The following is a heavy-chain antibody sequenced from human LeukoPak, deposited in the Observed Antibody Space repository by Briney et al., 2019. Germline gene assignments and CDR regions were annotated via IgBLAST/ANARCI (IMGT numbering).Heavy chain of an antibody. CDR2: INHSGST. J-gene: IGHJ4*02. Sequence: PSETLSLTCAVYGGSFSGYYWSWIRQPPGKGLEWIGEINHSGSTNYNPSLKSRVTISVDTSKNQFSLKLSSVTAADTAVYYCARGSERQWLVRTTGFDYWGQGTLATVSS. V-gene: IGHV4-34*01. CDR1: GGSFSGYY. CDR3: ARGSERQWLVRTTGFDY. D-gene: IGHD6-19*01.